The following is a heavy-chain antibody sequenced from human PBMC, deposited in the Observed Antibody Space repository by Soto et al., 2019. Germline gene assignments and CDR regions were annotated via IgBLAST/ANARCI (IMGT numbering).Heavy chain of an antibody. CDR2: IRNKANSYST. Sequence: GGSLRLSCAASGFTFSDHYMEWVRQAPGKGLEWVGRIRNKANSYSTEYAASVKGRFTISRDDSMNSLCLQMNSLKTEDTAVFYCARYSGSYSRGLDYWGQGTPVTVSS. CDR3: ARYSGSYSRGLDY. CDR1: GFTFSDHY. D-gene: IGHD1-26*01. J-gene: IGHJ4*02. V-gene: IGHV3-72*01.